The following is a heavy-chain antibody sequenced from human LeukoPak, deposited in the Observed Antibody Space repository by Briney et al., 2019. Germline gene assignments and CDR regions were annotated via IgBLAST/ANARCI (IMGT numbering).Heavy chain of an antibody. CDR2: ISSSSAYM. J-gene: IGHJ6*02. CDR3: ARSLGGSGGRTYGLDV. D-gene: IGHD3-10*01. V-gene: IGHV3-21*01. Sequence: GGSLRLPCAASGFTFSTYTMNWVRQAPGKGLEWVSSISSSSAYMYYADSVKGRFTISRDNAKNSLSLQMNSLRDDDTAVYYCARSLGGSGGRTYGLDVWGQGTTVTVSS. CDR1: GFTFSTYT.